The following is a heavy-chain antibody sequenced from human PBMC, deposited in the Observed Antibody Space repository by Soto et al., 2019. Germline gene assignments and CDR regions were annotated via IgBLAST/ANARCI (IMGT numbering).Heavy chain of an antibody. CDR1: GFTFSSYA. V-gene: IGHV3-23*01. J-gene: IGHJ4*02. CDR2: KSGSGGST. Sequence: GGSPRPSCADSGFTFSSYAMSWVRQGPGKGLDWVSDKSGSGGSTYYADSVEGRFTISRDNSKSALYLRMNSLRAENRAVYYCAKDPTLGSDFDYWGQGTLVTVSS. D-gene: IGHD3-10*01. CDR3: AKDPTLGSDFDY.